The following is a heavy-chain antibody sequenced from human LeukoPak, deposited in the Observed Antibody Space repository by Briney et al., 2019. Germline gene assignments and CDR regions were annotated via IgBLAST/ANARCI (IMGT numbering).Heavy chain of an antibody. J-gene: IGHJ4*02. V-gene: IGHV3-23*01. CDR3: AKDVYGDYGGLDY. CDR2: IDASGVNT. CDR1: RFTFSGYA. Sequence: GGSLRLSSAASRFTFSGYAMYWVRQAPGKGLEWVSCIDASGVNTYYADSVKGRFTISRDNSRNTLYLQMNSLRTEDTAVYYCAKDVYGDYGGLDYWGQGTLVTVSS. D-gene: IGHD4-17*01.